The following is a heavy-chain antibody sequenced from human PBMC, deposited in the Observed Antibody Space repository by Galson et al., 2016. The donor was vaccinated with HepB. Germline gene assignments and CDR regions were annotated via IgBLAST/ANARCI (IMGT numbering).Heavy chain of an antibody. CDR1: GYSFISYG. CDR3: ARDGTLSGIYYHFYGMDV. Sequence: SVKVSCKASGYSFISYGISWVRQARGQGLEWMGWISTYNGNTNYEQNFKGRVTLTADISTSTAQMELKSLRSDDTAVYYCARDGTLSGIYYHFYGMDVWGQGTTVTVSS. CDR2: ISTYNGNT. V-gene: IGHV1-18*01. D-gene: IGHD1-26*01. J-gene: IGHJ6*02.